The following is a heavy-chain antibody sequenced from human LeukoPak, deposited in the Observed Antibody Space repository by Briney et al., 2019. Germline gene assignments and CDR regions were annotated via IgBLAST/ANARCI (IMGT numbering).Heavy chain of an antibody. CDR3: ARVYSYGYDVDY. CDR2: INGSGGST. Sequence: PGGSLRLSCAASGFTFSSYAMSWVRQAPGKGLEWVSDINGSGGSTYYADSVKGRFTISRDNAKNSLYLQMNSLRAEDTALYYCARVYSYGYDVDYWGQGTLVTVSS. J-gene: IGHJ4*02. CDR1: GFTFSSYA. V-gene: IGHV3-23*01. D-gene: IGHD5-18*01.